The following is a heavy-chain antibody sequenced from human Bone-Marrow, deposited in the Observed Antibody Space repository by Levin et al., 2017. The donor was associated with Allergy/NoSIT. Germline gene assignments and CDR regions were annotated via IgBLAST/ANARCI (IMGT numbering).Heavy chain of an antibody. D-gene: IGHD3-22*01. CDR3: AEVYGYFDSSGVLYYFDY. Sequence: RGESLKISCQGSGYRFTSNWIAWVRQMPGKGLEWMGTIYPGDSDTRYSPSFQGQVTISADKSISTAYLQWSSLKASDTAMYYCAEVYGYFDSSGVLYYFDYWGQGTLVTVSS. J-gene: IGHJ4*02. V-gene: IGHV5-51*01. CDR1: GYRFTSNW. CDR2: IYPGDSDT.